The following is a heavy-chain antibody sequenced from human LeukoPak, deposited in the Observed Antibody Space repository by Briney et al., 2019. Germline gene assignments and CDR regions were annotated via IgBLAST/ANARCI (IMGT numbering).Heavy chain of an antibody. CDR3: AKDRHAPGRYCSSTSCFPFDS. CDR1: GFTFSSYA. J-gene: IGHJ5*01. D-gene: IGHD2-2*01. CDR2: ISGSGGST. Sequence: GGSLRLSCVVSGFTFSSYAMSWVRQAPGKGLEWVSGISGSGGSTYYADSVKGRFTISRDNTKNTLYLKMNSLRAEDTAVYYCAKDRHAPGRYCSSTSCFPFDSWGKGTLVTVSS. V-gene: IGHV3-23*01.